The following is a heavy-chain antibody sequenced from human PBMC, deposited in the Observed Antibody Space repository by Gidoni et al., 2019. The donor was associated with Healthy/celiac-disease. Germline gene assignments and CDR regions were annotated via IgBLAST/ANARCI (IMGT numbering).Heavy chain of an antibody. CDR1: GGSFSGYY. CDR3: ARPNWNYYYYYGMDV. CDR2: INHSGST. Sequence: QVQLQQWGAGLLKPSETLSLTCAVYGGSFSGYYWSWIRQPPGKGLEWIGEINHSGSTNYNPSLKSRVTISVDTSKNQFSLKLSSVTAADTAVYYCARPNWNYYYYYGMDVWGQGTTVTVSS. J-gene: IGHJ6*02. V-gene: IGHV4-34*01. D-gene: IGHD1-1*01.